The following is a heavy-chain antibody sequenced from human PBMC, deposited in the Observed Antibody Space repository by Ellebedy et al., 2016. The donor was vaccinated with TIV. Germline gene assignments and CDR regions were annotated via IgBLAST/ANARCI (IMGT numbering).Heavy chain of an antibody. CDR2: IYHGGSI. CDR3: AVLTTQPPKATY. J-gene: IGHJ4*02. Sequence: SETLSLTCGVYGGSFSGYYWSWIRQPPGKGLEWIGEIYHGGSISYNPSLKSRVAISADTSKNQFSLTLSSVTAADTAPYYCAVLTTQPPKATYWGQGTLVTVSS. V-gene: IGHV4-34*01. CDR1: GGSFSGYY. D-gene: IGHD4-17*01.